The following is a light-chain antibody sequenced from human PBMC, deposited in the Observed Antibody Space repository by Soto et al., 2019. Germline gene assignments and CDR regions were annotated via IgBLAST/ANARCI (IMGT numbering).Light chain of an antibody. CDR2: SAS. V-gene: IGKV1-39*01. Sequence: DVQMTQSPSSLSASVGDRVTITCRASQSVNNFLNWYQQKPGRAPNLLIYSASILESGVPSRFSGSGAGTDFTLTNRSLQLEDSSTYYCQQSFITPPTTFGQGTKVEIK. J-gene: IGKJ2*01. CDR1: QSVNNF. CDR3: QQSFITPPTT.